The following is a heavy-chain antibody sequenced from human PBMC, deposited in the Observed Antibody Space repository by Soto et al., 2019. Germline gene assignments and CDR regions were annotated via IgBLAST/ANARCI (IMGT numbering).Heavy chain of an antibody. V-gene: IGHV1-3*01. Sequence: ASVKVSCKASGYTFTSYAMHWVRQAPGQRLEWMGWINAGNGNTKYSQKFQGRVTITRDTSASTAYMELSSLRSEDTAVYYCASTSTTITIFGVVTPLDYYGMDVWGQGTKVTVSS. CDR1: GYTFTSYA. D-gene: IGHD3-3*01. J-gene: IGHJ6*02. CDR2: INAGNGNT. CDR3: ASTSTTITIFGVVTPLDYYGMDV.